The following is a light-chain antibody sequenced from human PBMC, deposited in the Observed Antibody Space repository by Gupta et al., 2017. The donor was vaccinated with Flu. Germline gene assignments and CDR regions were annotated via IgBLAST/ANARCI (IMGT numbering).Light chain of an antibody. CDR3: QSYDSSLSGSG. J-gene: IGLJ3*02. V-gene: IGLV1-40*01. Sequence: VTISCTGSSSNIGAGYDVHWYQQLPGTAPKLLIYGNSNRPSGVPDRFSGSKSGTSASLAITGLQAEDEADYYCQSYDSSLSGSGFGGGTKLTVL. CDR1: SSNIGAGYD. CDR2: GNS.